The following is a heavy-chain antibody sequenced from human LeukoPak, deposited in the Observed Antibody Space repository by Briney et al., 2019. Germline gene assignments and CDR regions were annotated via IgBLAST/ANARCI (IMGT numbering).Heavy chain of an antibody. D-gene: IGHD3-10*01. CDR1: GGSFSGYY. CDR3: ARGHHGSGSYSS. V-gene: IGHV4-34*01. CDR2: INHSGST. J-gene: IGHJ4*02. Sequence: SETLSLTCAVYGGSFSGYYWSWIRQPPGKGLEWIGEINHSGSTNYNPSLKSRVTIPVDTSKNQFSLKLSSVTAADTAVYYCARGHHGSGSYSSWGQGTLVTVSS.